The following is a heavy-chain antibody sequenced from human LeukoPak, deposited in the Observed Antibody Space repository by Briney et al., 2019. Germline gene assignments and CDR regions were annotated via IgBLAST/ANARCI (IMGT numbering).Heavy chain of an antibody. CDR2: IYYSGST. CDR1: GGSISSSSYY. J-gene: IGHJ4*02. D-gene: IGHD3-22*01. CDR3: ARGDYYDSSGYYLLDY. Sequence: PSETLSLTRTVSGGSISSSSYYWGWIRQPPGKGPEWIGSIYYSGSTYYNPSLKSRVTISVDTSKNQFSLKLSSVTAADTAVYYCARGDYYDSSGYYLLDYWGQGTLVTVSS. V-gene: IGHV4-39*01.